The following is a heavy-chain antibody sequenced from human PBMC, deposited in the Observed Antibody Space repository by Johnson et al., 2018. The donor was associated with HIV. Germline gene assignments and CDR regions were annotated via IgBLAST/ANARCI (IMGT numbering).Heavy chain of an antibody. CDR2: IYRVGST. CDR3: ARESAAGEYSYGII. J-gene: IGHJ3*02. V-gene: IGHV3-66*02. Sequence: VQLVESGGGLVQPVGSLRLSCAASGFTVSSHFMTWVRPAPGKGLEWVSVIYRVGSTYYADSVKGRFTISRDNSKTTLYLQRNSLKAEDTAVYYCARESAAGEYSYGIIWGKGTMVTVSS. D-gene: IGHD5-18*01. CDR1: GFTVSSHF.